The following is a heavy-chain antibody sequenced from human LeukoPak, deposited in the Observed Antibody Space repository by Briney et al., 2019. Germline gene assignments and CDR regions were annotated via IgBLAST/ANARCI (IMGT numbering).Heavy chain of an antibody. CDR1: GFTFSSYA. J-gene: IGHJ4*02. CDR2: ISGSGGST. Sequence: GGSLRLSCAASGFTFSSYAMSWVRQAPGKGLEWVSAISGSGGSTYYADSVKGRFTISRDNAKNSVYLQMDSVRAEDTAVYYCATGLSWNFPFDYWGQGTLVTVSS. D-gene: IGHD1-7*01. CDR3: ATGLSWNFPFDY. V-gene: IGHV3-23*01.